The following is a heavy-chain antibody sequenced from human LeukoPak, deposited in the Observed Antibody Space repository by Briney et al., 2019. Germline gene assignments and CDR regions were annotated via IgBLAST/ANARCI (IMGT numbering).Heavy chain of an antibody. V-gene: IGHV4-59*08. Sequence: PSETLSLTCTVSGGSISSYYWSWIRQPPGKGLEWIGDIYYSGSTNYNPSLKSRVTISVDTSKNQFSLKLSSVTAADTAVYYCASTPGYCSSTSCSEDGFDIWGQGTMVTVSS. CDR3: ASTPGYCSSTSCSEDGFDI. CDR1: GGSISSYY. CDR2: IYYSGST. D-gene: IGHD2-2*01. J-gene: IGHJ3*02.